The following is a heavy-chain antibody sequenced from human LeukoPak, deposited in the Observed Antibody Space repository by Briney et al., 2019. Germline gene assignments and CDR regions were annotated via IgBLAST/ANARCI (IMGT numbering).Heavy chain of an antibody. CDR2: ISAYNGNT. CDR3: ASATLRCSGGSCYEMDV. Sequence: ASVKVSCKASGYTFTSYGISWVRQAPGQGLEWMGWISAYNGNTNYAQKLQGRVTMTTDTSTSTAYMELRSLRSEDTAVYYCASATLRCSGGSCYEMDVWGKGTTVTVSS. CDR1: GYTFTSYG. V-gene: IGHV1-18*01. D-gene: IGHD2-15*01. J-gene: IGHJ6*04.